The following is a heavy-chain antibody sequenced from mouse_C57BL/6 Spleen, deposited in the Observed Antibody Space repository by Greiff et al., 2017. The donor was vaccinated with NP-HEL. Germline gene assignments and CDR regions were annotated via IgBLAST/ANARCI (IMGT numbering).Heavy chain of an antibody. V-gene: IGHV1-15*01. CDR1: GYTFTDYE. CDR3: TRSRGGHFDY. CDR2: IDPETGGT. Sequence: SGAELVRPGASVTLSCKASGYTFTDYEMHWVKQTPVHGLEWIGAIDPETGGTAYNQKFKGKAILTADKSSSTAYMELRSLTSEDSAVYYCTRSRGGHFDYWGQGTTLTVSS. D-gene: IGHD1-1*01. J-gene: IGHJ2*01.